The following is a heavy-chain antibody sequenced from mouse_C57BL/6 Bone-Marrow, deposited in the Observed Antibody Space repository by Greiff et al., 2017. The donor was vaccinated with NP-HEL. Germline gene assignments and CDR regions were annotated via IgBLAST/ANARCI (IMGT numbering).Heavy chain of an antibody. CDR3: AREGVITTVVGPFAY. CDR2: IDPSDSYT. D-gene: IGHD1-1*01. J-gene: IGHJ3*01. Sequence: QVQLQQSGAELVMPGASVKLSCKASGYTFTSYWMHWVKQRPGQGLEWIGEIDPSDSYTNYNQKFKGKSTLTVDKSSSTAYMQLSSLTSEDSAVYYCAREGVITTVVGPFAYWGQGTLVTVSA. CDR1: GYTFTSYW. V-gene: IGHV1-69*01.